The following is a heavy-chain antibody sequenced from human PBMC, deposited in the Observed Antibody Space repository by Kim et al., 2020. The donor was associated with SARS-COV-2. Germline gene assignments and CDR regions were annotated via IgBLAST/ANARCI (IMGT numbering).Heavy chain of an antibody. J-gene: IGHJ5*02. V-gene: IGHV3-7*01. CDR3: ARERVRVAP. Sequence: GGSLRLSCAASGFTFSSYWMTWVRQTPEKGLEWVANIKEDGSEQYYLDSVKGRFTISRDNTKNSLYLQMTSLRAEDTAVYYCARERVRVAPWGQGTLVTVSS. D-gene: IGHD2-2*01. CDR2: IKEDGSEQ. CDR1: GFTFSSYW.